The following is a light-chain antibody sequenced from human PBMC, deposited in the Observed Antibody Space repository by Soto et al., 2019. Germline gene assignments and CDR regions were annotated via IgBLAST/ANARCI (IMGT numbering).Light chain of an antibody. CDR2: GAS. CDR1: QSVSSN. CDR3: QPYNNWPPLT. V-gene: IGKV3-15*01. J-gene: IGKJ4*01. Sequence: EIVMTQSPATLSVSPGERATLSCSASQSVSSNLAWYQQKPGQAPRLLIYGASTRATGIPARFSGSGSGTECTLTLSSLQSEDFAVYYCQPYNNWPPLTFGGGTKVDIK.